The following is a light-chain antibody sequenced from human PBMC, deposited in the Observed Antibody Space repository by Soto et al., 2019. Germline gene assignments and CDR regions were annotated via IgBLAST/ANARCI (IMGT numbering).Light chain of an antibody. CDR1: QGISSY. CDR3: QQFNTYPIT. Sequence: AIRMTQSPSSFSASTGDRVTITCRASQGISSYLAWYQQKPGKAPKLLIFDVSTLQSGVPSRFSGSGSGTDFTLTISSLQPEDFGTYYCQQFNTYPITFGQGTRLEIK. J-gene: IGKJ5*01. CDR2: DVS. V-gene: IGKV1-8*01.